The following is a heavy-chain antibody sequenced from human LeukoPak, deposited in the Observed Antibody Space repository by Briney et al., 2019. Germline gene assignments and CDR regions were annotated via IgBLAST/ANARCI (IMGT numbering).Heavy chain of an antibody. D-gene: IGHD4-23*01. CDR3: ARDPPYGGNSENAFDI. CDR1: GFTFSSYA. CDR2: ISYDGSNK. J-gene: IGHJ3*02. V-gene: IGHV3-30-3*01. Sequence: PGRSLRLSCAASGFTFSSYAMHWVRQAPGKGLEWVAVISYDGSNKYFADSVKGRFTISRDNSKNTLYLQMNSLRAEDTAVYYCARDPPYGGNSENAFDIWGQGTMVTVSS.